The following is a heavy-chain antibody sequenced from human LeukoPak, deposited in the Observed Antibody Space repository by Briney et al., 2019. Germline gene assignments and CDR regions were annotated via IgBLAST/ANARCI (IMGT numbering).Heavy chain of an antibody. CDR3: ARSSLAVAGSVFDY. V-gene: IGHV1-18*01. CDR2: ISTYNGNT. D-gene: IGHD6-19*01. J-gene: IGHJ4*02. CDR1: GYTFTSYG. Sequence: ASVKVSCKASGYTFTSYGISWVRQAPGQGLEWMGWISTYNGNTHYAQKLQGRVTMTTDTSTSTAYMELRSLRSDDSAVYYCARSSLAVAGSVFDYWGQGTLVTVSS.